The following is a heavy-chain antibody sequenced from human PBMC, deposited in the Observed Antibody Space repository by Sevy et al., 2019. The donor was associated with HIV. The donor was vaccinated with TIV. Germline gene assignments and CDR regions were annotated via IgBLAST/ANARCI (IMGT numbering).Heavy chain of an antibody. CDR1: GFTFSSYS. Sequence: GESLKISCAASGFTFSSYSMNWVRQAPGKGLEWVSYISSSSSTIYYADSVKGRFTISRDNAKNSLYLQMKSLRDEDTAVYYCAREGATAMVEPDYWGQGTLVTVSS. CDR3: AREGATAMVEPDY. D-gene: IGHD5-18*01. V-gene: IGHV3-48*02. CDR2: ISSSSSTI. J-gene: IGHJ4*02.